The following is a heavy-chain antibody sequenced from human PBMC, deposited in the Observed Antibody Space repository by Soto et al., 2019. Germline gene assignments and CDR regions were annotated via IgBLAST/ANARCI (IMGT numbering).Heavy chain of an antibody. CDR1: GFTFSSYW. CDR3: ATYYYDSSGYSEYFQH. CDR2: INSDGRST. Sequence: GGSLRLSCAGSGFTFSSYWMHWARQAPGKGLVWVSRINSDGRSTSYADFVKGRFTISRDNAKNTLYLQMNSLRAEDTAVYYCATYYYDSSGYSEYFQHWGQGTLVTVSS. J-gene: IGHJ1*01. V-gene: IGHV3-74*01. D-gene: IGHD3-22*01.